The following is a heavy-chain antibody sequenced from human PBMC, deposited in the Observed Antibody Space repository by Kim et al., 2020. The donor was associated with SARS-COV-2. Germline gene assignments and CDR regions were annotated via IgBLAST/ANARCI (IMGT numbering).Heavy chain of an antibody. V-gene: IGHV3-7*03. CDR1: GFTFRTYW. CDR3: ARMTRGQEWTD. CDR2: IKEDGSEE. J-gene: IGHJ4*02. Sequence: GGSLRLSCAASGFTFRTYWMSWVRQAPGKGLEWVANIKEDGSEEYYVDSVKGRSTLSRANAKNLLYLQMSSLRGEDTAMYYCARMTRGQEWTDWGQGTLITVSS. D-gene: IGHD4-17*01.